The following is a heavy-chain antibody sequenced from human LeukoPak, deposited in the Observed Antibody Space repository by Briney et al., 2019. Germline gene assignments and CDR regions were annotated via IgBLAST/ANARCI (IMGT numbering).Heavy chain of an antibody. Sequence: SETLSLTCAVSGYSISNDYYWGWIRPPPGKGLEGIGSIYHSGSTYYNPSLKSRLTISVDTSKNQFSLKVTSVTAADTAVYYCARDVAAAATRKENYYGLDVWGKGTTVTVSS. CDR1: GYSISNDYY. V-gene: IGHV4-38-2*02. J-gene: IGHJ6*04. CDR3: ARDVAAAATRKENYYGLDV. D-gene: IGHD6-13*01. CDR2: IYHSGST.